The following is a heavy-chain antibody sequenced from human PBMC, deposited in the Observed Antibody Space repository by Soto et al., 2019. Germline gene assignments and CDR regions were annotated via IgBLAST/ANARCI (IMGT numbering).Heavy chain of an antibody. J-gene: IGHJ4*02. V-gene: IGHV3-9*01. Sequence: EVQLVESGGGLVQPGRSLRLSCAASGFTFDDYAMHWVRQAPGKGLEWVSGISWNSGNIGYADSVKGRFTISRDNAKNXLSLQMNSLRPEDTALYYCTKAIREVVAASAHFAYWGQGILVTVSS. CDR3: TKAIREVVAASAHFAY. CDR1: GFTFDDYA. CDR2: ISWNSGNI. D-gene: IGHD2-15*01.